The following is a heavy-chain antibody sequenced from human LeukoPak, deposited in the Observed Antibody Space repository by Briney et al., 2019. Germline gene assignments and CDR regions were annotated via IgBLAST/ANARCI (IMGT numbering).Heavy chain of an antibody. CDR2: IIPIFCTA. D-gene: IGHD6-13*01. CDR1: GGTFSSYA. Sequence: SVNVSCKASGGTFSSYAIRWVRQAPGQGREGMGGIIPIFCTANYAQKFQARVTITTDESPRTAYMELSSLRSEHTAVYYCARVAAAAGGYYYYYYMDVWGKGTPVTVSS. V-gene: IGHV1-69*05. CDR3: ARVAAAAGGYYYYYYMDV. J-gene: IGHJ6*03.